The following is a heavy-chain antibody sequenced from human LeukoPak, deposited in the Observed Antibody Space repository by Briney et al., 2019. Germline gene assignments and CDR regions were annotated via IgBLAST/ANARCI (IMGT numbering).Heavy chain of an antibody. V-gene: IGHV4-4*02. Sequence: PSETLSLTCAVSGGSISSSNWWSWVRQPPGKGLEWIGEIYHSGSTNYNPSLKSRVTISVDKSKNQFSLKLSSVTAADTAVYYCARQRGSIVATIYYYYMDVWGKGTTVTVSS. CDR2: IYHSGST. D-gene: IGHD5-12*01. CDR3: ARQRGSIVATIYYYYMDV. J-gene: IGHJ6*03. CDR1: GGSISSSNW.